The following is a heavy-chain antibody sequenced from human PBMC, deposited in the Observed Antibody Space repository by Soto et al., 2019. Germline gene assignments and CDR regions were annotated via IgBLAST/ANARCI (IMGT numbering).Heavy chain of an antibody. J-gene: IGHJ6*03. Sequence: GGSLRLSCAASGFMFSGYAMSWVRQAPGKGLERVSAITGSGRTTHYADSVKGRFTISRDNSKNTLYLQMNSLRAEDTAVYYCAKQNDYRDYGYYSQYYMDVWGDGTTVTVSS. D-gene: IGHD4-17*01. CDR3: AKQNDYRDYGYYSQYYMDV. V-gene: IGHV3-23*01. CDR2: ITGSGRTT. CDR1: GFMFSGYA.